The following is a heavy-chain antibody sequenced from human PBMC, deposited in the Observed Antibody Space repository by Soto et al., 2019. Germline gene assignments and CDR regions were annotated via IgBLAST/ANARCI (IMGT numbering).Heavy chain of an antibody. Sequence: QVQLVQSGAEVKKPGASVKVSCKASGYTFTSYGISWVRQAPGQGLEWMGWISAYNGNTNYAQKLQGRVTMTTDTSRSTAYMEVRSLSSDDTAVYYCASVETSGYHNWCDPWGQGTLVTVSS. CDR3: ASVETSGYHNWCDP. D-gene: IGHD3-22*01. J-gene: IGHJ5*02. V-gene: IGHV1-18*01. CDR2: ISAYNGNT. CDR1: GYTFTSYG.